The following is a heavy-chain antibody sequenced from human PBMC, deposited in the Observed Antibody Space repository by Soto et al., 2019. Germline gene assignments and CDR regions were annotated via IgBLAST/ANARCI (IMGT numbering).Heavy chain of an antibody. V-gene: IGHV4-61*01. J-gene: IGHJ4*02. CDR2: IYYSGST. D-gene: IGHD3-16*02. Sequence: SETLSLTCTVSGGSVSSGSYYWSWIRQPPGKGLEWIGYIYYSGSTNYNPSLKSRVTISVDTSKNQFSLKLSSVTAADTAVYYCATLTRSPNPYDYVWGSYRPDRIDYWGQGTLVTVSS. CDR1: GGSVSSGSYY. CDR3: ATLTRSPNPYDYVWGSYRPDRIDY.